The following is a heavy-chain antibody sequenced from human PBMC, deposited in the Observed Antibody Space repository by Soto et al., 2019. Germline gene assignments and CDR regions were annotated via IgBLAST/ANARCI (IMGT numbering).Heavy chain of an antibody. V-gene: IGHV3-23*01. CDR1: WFTFISYA. Sequence: GGALRLSCAASWFTFISYAIRWVRQAPGKGLEWVSAISGSGGSTYYADSVKGRFTISRDNSKNTLYLQMNSLRAEDTAVYYCAEVVVVAATPPGYWGQGTLVTVSS. CDR2: ISGSGGST. J-gene: IGHJ4*02. CDR3: AEVVVVAATPPGY. D-gene: IGHD2-15*01.